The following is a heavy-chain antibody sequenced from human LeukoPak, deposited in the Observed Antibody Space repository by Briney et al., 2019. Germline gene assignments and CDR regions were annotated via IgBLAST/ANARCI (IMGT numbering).Heavy chain of an antibody. CDR2: IWCDGSNE. V-gene: IGHV3-33*06. CDR3: AKDCGSGGRCYADS. J-gene: IGHJ4*02. CDR1: GFTFSTYG. Sequence: GGSLRLSCAASGFTFSTYGMHWVRQAPGKALEWVAVIWCDGSNEYYADSVKGRFTISRHNSKSTLYLQLNSLRAEDTAVYYCAKDCGSGGRCYADSWGQGTLVTVSS. D-gene: IGHD2-15*01.